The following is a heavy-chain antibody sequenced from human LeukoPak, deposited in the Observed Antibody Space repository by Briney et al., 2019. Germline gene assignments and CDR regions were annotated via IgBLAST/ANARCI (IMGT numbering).Heavy chain of an antibody. CDR1: GDSVSNNNVA. D-gene: IGHD2/OR15-2a*01. V-gene: IGHV6-1*01. Sequence: SQTLSLTCAISGDSVSNNNVAWNWIRQSPSRGLEWLGRTYYRSKWYNDYAVSVKSRITINPDTSKSQFSLQLNSVTPEDTAVYYCARDRATEYFAFWGQGTLVTVSS. J-gene: IGHJ4*02. CDR2: TYYRSKWYN. CDR3: ARDRATEYFAF.